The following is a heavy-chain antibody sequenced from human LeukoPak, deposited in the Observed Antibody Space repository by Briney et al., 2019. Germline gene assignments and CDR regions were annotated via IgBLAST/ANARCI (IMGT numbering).Heavy chain of an antibody. Sequence: GGSLRLSCAASGFTVSSNYMSWVRQAPGKGLEWVSTTGLESVHTLCADSVQGRFTVSRDNSRNTLDLQMDNLTVDDTAIYYCVRGDDIGKHPTRAYYFDIWGQGTLVSVSS. V-gene: IGHV3-53*01. J-gene: IGHJ4*02. CDR1: GFTVSSNY. D-gene: IGHD5-24*01. CDR3: VRGDDIGKHPTRAYYFDI. CDR2: TGLESVHT.